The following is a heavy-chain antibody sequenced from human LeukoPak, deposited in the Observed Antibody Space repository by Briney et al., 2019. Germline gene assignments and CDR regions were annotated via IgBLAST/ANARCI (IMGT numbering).Heavy chain of an antibody. CDR1: DGSISSSTYY. CDR3: ARRKRITMVRGVITHNWFDP. V-gene: IGHV4-39*02. D-gene: IGHD3-10*01. J-gene: IGHJ5*02. Sequence: SEILSLTCTVSDGSISSSTYYWAWIRQPPGKGLEWIGSIYYGVTTYYNPSLKSRVTISVDTSKNHFSLKLSSVTAADTAVYYCARRKRITMVRGVITHNWFDPWGQGTLVTVSS. CDR2: IYYGVTT.